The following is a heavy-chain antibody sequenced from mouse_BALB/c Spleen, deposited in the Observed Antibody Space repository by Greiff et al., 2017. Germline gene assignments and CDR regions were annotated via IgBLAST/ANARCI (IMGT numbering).Heavy chain of an antibody. D-gene: IGHD2-14*01. J-gene: IGHJ4*01. V-gene: IGHV1-9*01. Sequence: QVQLQQPGAELMKPGASVEISCKATGYTFSSYWIEWVKQRPGHGLEWIGEIVPGSGSTNYTEKFKGKATFTADTSSNTAYMQLSSLTSEDSAVYYCANRYGGVAMDYWGQGTSVTVSS. CDR3: ANRYGGVAMDY. CDR2: IVPGSGST. CDR1: GYTFSSYW.